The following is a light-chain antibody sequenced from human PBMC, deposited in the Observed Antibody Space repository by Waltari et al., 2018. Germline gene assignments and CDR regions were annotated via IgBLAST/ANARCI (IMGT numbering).Light chain of an antibody. V-gene: IGLV1-44*01. CDR1: SSTVGTMT. CDR2: SNT. CDR3: AAWDDGLNGVL. Sequence: QSVLTQSPSASGTPGQRVTISCSGGSSTVGTMTVNWYQQLPGTAPSLLIYSNTQRPSGGPDRFSGSKSGTSASLAISDLQSEDEADYYCAAWDDGLNGVLFGGGTKLTVL. J-gene: IGLJ2*01.